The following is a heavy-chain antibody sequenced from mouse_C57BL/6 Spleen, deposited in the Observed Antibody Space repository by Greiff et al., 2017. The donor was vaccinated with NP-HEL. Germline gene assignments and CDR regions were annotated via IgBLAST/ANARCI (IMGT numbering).Heavy chain of an antibody. CDR3: ARSRDYEWAMDY. CDR1: GYTFTDYY. V-gene: IGHV1-76*01. J-gene: IGHJ4*01. CDR2: IYPGSGNT. Sequence: QVQLKESGAELVRPGASVKLSCKASGYTFTDYYINWVKQRPGQGLEWIARIYPGSGNTYYNEKFKGKATLTAEKSSSTAYMQLSSLTSEDSAVYFCARSRDYEWAMDYWGQGTSVTVSS. D-gene: IGHD2-4*01.